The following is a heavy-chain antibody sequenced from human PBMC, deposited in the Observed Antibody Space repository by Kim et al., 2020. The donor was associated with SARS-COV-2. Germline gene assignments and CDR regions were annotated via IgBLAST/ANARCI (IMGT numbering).Heavy chain of an antibody. CDR3: TRLSIATNSGGYYGVDV. Sequence: GESLKISCKGFGYSDWIGWVRQMPGKGLEWMGIIYPGDSDARYSPSFQGQVTMSADKSINTAYLQWSSLKASDTAIYYCTRLSIATNSGGYYGVDVWGQG. D-gene: IGHD6-6*01. CDR1: GYSDW. J-gene: IGHJ6*02. V-gene: IGHV5-51*01. CDR2: IYPGDSDA.